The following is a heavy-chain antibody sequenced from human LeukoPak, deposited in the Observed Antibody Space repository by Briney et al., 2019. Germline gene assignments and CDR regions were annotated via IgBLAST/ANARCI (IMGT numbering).Heavy chain of an antibody. CDR3: ARAVSVTAAGPGY. J-gene: IGHJ4*02. D-gene: IGHD6-13*01. CDR2: IYHSGST. V-gene: IGHV4-38-2*01. Sequence: PSETLSLTCAVSGYSISSGYYWGWIRQPPGKGLEWIGSIYHSGSTYYNPSLKSRVTISVDMSKNQFSLKLASLTTADTAIYYCARAVSVTAAGPGYWGQGTLVTVSS. CDR1: GYSISSGYY.